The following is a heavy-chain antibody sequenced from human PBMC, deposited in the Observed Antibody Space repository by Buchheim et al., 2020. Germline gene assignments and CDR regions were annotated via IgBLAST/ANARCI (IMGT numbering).Heavy chain of an antibody. CDR2: ISYDGSNK. CDR3: ARDILAPYYYYGMDV. D-gene: IGHD2-21*01. J-gene: IGHJ6*02. Sequence: QVQLVESGGGVVQPGRSLRLSCAASGFTFSSYAMHWVRQAPGKGLEWVAVISYDGSNKYYADSVKGRFTISRDNSKNTLYLQMNSLRAEDTAVYYCARDILAPYYYYGMDVWGQGTT. CDR1: GFTFSSYA. V-gene: IGHV3-30-3*01.